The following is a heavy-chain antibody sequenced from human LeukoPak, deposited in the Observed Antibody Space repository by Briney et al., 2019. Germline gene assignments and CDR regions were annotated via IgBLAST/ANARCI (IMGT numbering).Heavy chain of an antibody. J-gene: IGHJ4*02. D-gene: IGHD6-19*01. CDR2: INHSGST. V-gene: IGHV4-34*01. CDR1: GGSFSGYY. CDR3: ARGLEGSGRPFDY. Sequence: SETLSLTCAVYGGSFSGYYWSWIRLPPGKGLGWIGEINHSGSTNYNPSLKSRVTISVDTSKNQFSLKLSSVTAADTAVYYCARGLEGSGRPFDYWGQGTLVTVSS.